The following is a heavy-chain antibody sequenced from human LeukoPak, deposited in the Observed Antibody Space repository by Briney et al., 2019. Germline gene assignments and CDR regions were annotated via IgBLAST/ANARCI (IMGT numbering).Heavy chain of an antibody. CDR1: EFTFNTYG. CDR3: TRQYSDYRNYFDY. CDR2: ISYDGSKK. J-gene: IGHJ4*02. V-gene: IGHV3-30*03. Sequence: GGSLRLSCAASEFTFNTYGMHWVRQAPGKGLEWVALISYDGSKKYYADSVKGRFTLSRDNSKNTLSLRMNSLSAEDTAMYFCTRQYSDYRNYFDYCGQGTLVTVSS. D-gene: IGHD4-11*01.